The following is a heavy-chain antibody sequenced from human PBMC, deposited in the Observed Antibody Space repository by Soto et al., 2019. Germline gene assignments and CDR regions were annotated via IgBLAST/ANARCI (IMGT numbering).Heavy chain of an antibody. J-gene: IGHJ6*02. Sequence: SETLSLTCAVSGGSISSSNWWSLVRQPPGKGLEWIGEIYHSGSTNYNPSLKSRVTISVDKSKSQFYMELSSLRSEDTAMYYCARVGYSSTGTTFHYHGLDVWGQGTTVTVSS. CDR2: IYHSGST. V-gene: IGHV4-4*02. D-gene: IGHD3-22*01. CDR3: ARVGYSSTGTTFHYHGLDV. CDR1: GGSISSSNW.